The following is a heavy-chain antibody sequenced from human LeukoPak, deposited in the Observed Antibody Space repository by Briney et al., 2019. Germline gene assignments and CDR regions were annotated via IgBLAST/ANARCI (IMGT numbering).Heavy chain of an antibody. D-gene: IGHD3-9*01. CDR3: ARAYYHVLTGFYSRSFDV. CDR2: IYYSGST. CDR1: GGSISSGDYY. V-gene: IGHV4-30-4*01. Sequence: SQTLSLTCTVSGGSISSGDYYWSWIRQPPGKGLEWIGYIYYSGSTDYNPSLKSRVTISLDRSKNQFSLKLTSVTAADTAVYYCARAYYHVLTGFYSRSFDVWGQGTMVTVSS. J-gene: IGHJ3*01.